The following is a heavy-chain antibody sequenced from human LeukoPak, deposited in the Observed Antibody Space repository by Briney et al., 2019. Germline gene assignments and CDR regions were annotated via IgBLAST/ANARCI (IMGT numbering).Heavy chain of an antibody. Sequence: PGGALRLSCAASGFTFSSYSMNWVRQAPGKGLEWVSYISSSSSTIYYADSVKGRFTISRDNAKNSLYLQMNSLRDEDTAVYYCARERPGGNYFDYWGQGALVTVSS. CDR2: ISSSSSTI. CDR1: GFTFSSYS. CDR3: ARERPGGNYFDY. J-gene: IGHJ4*02. V-gene: IGHV3-48*02.